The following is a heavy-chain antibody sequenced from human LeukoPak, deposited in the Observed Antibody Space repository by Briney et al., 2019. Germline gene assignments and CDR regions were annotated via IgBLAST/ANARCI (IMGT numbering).Heavy chain of an antibody. D-gene: IGHD4-17*01. Sequence: PGGSLRLSCAASGFTFSSYAMHWVRQAPGKGLEWVAVISYDGSNKYYADSVKGRFTISRDNSKNTLYLQMNSLRAEDTAVYYCARRGIRYGDYLSGMDVWGQGTTVTVSS. CDR1: GFTFSSYA. CDR2: ISYDGSNK. CDR3: ARRGIRYGDYLSGMDV. V-gene: IGHV3-30-3*01. J-gene: IGHJ6*02.